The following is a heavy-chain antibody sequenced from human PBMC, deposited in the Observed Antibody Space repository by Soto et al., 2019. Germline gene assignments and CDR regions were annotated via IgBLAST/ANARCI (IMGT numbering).Heavy chain of an antibody. CDR2: IKQDGSEK. CDR1: GFTFSSYW. CDR3: ARYSPNYYYYGMDV. J-gene: IGHJ6*02. D-gene: IGHD2-21*01. V-gene: IGHV3-7*01. Sequence: GGSLRLSCAASGFTFSSYWMSWVRQAPGKGLEWVANIKQDGSEKYYVDSVKGRFTISRDNAKNSLYLQMNSLRAEDTAVYYCARYSPNYYYYGMDVWGQGTTVTVSS.